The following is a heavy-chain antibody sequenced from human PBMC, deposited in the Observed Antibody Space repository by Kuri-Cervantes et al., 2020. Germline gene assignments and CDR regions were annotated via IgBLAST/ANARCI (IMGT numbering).Heavy chain of an antibody. CDR3: ASLPMPGHFDY. CDR2: IFDSGST. J-gene: IGHJ4*02. V-gene: IGHV4-59*01. D-gene: IGHD2-2*01. Sequence: SETLSLTCTVSGGSISTYSWSWIRQPPGKGLEWIGYIFDSGSTNYNPSLKSRVTISVDTSKNQLSLKLSSVTAADTAVYYCASLPMPGHFDYWGQGTLVTVSS. CDR1: GGSISTYS.